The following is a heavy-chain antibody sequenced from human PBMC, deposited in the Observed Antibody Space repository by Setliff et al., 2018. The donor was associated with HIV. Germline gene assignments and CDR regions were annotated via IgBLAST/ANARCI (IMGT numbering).Heavy chain of an antibody. CDR2: AHHSGVT. CDR3: ARFLGAAPPGWFDP. CDR1: GASIKDYY. D-gene: IGHD6-13*01. J-gene: IGHJ5*02. Sequence: PSETLSLTCTVSGASIKDYYWNWIRQPPGKGLEWIGFAHHSGVTSYNPSLHSRVIIAVDTSRNQFSLKLSSVTAADTAVYYCARFLGAAPPGWFDPWGQGTLVTVSS. V-gene: IGHV4-59*08.